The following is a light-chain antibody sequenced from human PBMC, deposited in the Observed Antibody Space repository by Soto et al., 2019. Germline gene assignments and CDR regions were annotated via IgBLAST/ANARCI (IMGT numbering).Light chain of an antibody. V-gene: IGKV1-39*01. CDR3: QQSYNSPPIT. CDR2: DAS. J-gene: IGKJ5*01. Sequence: IQMTQSPSSLSASVGDRVTITCQASQGIRNYLNWYQHKPGKAPKLLIYDASNLEAGVPSRFSGSGSGTDFTLTITSLQPEDFATYYCQQSYNSPPITFGQGTRLEIK. CDR1: QGIRNY.